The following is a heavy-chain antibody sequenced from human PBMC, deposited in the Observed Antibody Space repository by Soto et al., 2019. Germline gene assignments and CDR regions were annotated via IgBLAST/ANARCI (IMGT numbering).Heavy chain of an antibody. CDR1: GGTFSSYA. CDR2: IIPIFGTA. J-gene: IGHJ6*02. CDR3: ARDLDYYDSSGYSLPYYYYGMDV. Sequence: QVQLVQSGAEVKKPGSSVKVSCKASGGTFSSYAISWVRQAPGQGLEWMGGIIPIFGTANYAQKFQGRVTITADESTSTAYMELSSLRSDDTAVYYCARDLDYYDSSGYSLPYYYYGMDVWGQGTTVTVSS. D-gene: IGHD3-22*01. V-gene: IGHV1-69*01.